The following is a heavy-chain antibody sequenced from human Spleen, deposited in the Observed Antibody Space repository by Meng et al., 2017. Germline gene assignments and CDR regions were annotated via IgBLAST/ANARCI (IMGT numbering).Heavy chain of an antibody. CDR2: IYYSGST. CDR1: GGSISSGGYY. CDR3: ARAHTGWYFDL. V-gene: IGHV4-31*03. Sequence: VQLQQWGEGLLKPSETLSLTCTVSGGSISSGGYYWSWIRQHPGKGLEWIGYIYYSGSTYYNPSLKSRVTISVDTSKNQFSLKLSSVTAADTAVYYCARAHTGWYFDLWGRGTLVTVSS. J-gene: IGHJ2*01. D-gene: IGHD2-8*02.